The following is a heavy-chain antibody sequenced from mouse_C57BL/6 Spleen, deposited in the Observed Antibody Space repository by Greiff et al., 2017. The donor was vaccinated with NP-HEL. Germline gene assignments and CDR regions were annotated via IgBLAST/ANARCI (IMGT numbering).Heavy chain of an antibody. D-gene: IGHD1-1*01. CDR3: ARGGVLRSAGWYFDV. CDR1: GYSITSGYD. V-gene: IGHV3-1*01. CDR2: ISYSGST. Sequence: DVKLQESGPGMVKPSQSLSLTCTVTGYSITSGYDWHWIRHFPGNKLEWMGYISYSGSTNYNPSLKSRISITHDTSKNHFFLKLNSVTTEDTATYYCARGGVLRSAGWYFDVWGTGTTVTVSS. J-gene: IGHJ1*03.